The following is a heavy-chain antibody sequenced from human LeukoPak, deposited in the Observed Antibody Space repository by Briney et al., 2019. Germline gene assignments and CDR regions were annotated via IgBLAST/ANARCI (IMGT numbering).Heavy chain of an antibody. V-gene: IGHV3-23*01. J-gene: IGHJ3*02. D-gene: IGHD3-22*01. CDR1: GFTFSSYA. Sequence: GGSLRLSCAASGFTFSSYAMSWVRQAPGKGLEWVSAISGSGGSTYYADSVKGRFTISRDNSKNTLYLQMNSLRAEDTAVYYCARGYYYDSTADNAFDIWGQGTTVTVSS. CDR3: ARGYYYDSTADNAFDI. CDR2: ISGSGGST.